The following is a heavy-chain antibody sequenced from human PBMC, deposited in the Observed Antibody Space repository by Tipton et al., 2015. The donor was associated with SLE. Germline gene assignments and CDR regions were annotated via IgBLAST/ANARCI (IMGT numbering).Heavy chain of an antibody. CDR2: INHSGGT. D-gene: IGHD4-17*01. Sequence: TLSLTCAVYGASFSGYYWSWIRQPPGKGLEWIGEINHSGGTNYNPSLKSRVTVSVDTSKNQFSLKLSSVTAADTAVYYCARPAVYGDSRGGFDIWGQGTMVTVSS. CDR1: GASFSGYY. V-gene: IGHV4-34*01. CDR3: ARPAVYGDSRGGFDI. J-gene: IGHJ3*02.